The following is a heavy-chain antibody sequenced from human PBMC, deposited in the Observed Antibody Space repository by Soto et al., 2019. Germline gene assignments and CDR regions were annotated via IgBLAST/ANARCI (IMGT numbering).Heavy chain of an antibody. CDR1: GGSVSSGSYY. CDR2: IYYSGST. V-gene: IGHV4-61*01. CDR3: ARIWSGPSHNWFDP. J-gene: IGHJ5*02. Sequence: ASETLSLTCTVSGGSVSSGSYYWSWIRQPPGKGLEWIGYIYYSGSTNYNPSLKSRVTISVDTSKNQFSLKLSSVTAADTAVYYCARIWSGPSHNWFDPWGQGTLVTVSS. D-gene: IGHD3-3*01.